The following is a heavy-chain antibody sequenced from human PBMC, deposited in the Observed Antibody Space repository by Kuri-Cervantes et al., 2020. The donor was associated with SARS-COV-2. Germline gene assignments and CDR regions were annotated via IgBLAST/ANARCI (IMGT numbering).Heavy chain of an antibody. D-gene: IGHD2-21*02. V-gene: IGHV1-3*01. Sequence: ASVKVSCKASGYTFTSYAMHWVRQAPGQRLEWMGWINAGNGNTKYSQKFQGRVTITADESTSTAYMELSSLRSEDTAVYYCASGVRDCGGDCYYYYYYGMDVWGQGTTVTVSS. CDR3: ASGVRDCGGDCYYYYYYGMDV. CDR2: INAGNGNT. J-gene: IGHJ6*02. CDR1: GYTFTSYA.